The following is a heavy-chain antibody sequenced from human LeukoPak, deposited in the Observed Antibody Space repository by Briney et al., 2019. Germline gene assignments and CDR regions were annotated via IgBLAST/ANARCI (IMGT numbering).Heavy chain of an antibody. J-gene: IGHJ4*02. CDR3: AKNNDYGVQLGY. V-gene: IGHV3-23*01. D-gene: IGHD4-17*01. CDR2: ISGSGGST. Sequence: GGSLRLSCAASGFTFSSCAMSWVRQAPGKGLEWVLAISGSGGSTYYADSVKGRFTISRDNSKNTLYLQMNSLRAEDTAVYYCAKNNDYGVQLGYWGQGTLVTVSS. CDR1: GFTFSSCA.